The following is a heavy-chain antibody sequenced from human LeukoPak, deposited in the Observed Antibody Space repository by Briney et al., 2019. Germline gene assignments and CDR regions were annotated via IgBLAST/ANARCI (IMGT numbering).Heavy chain of an antibody. D-gene: IGHD3-22*01. CDR2: ISGSGGKS. V-gene: IGHV3-23*01. Sequence: GGSLRLSCAGSGFTFSTFAMSWVRQAPGKGLEWVSVISGSGGKSFSADSVKGRFTISRDNSKNTLYLQMNSLRVEDTAVYYCARDGLESYYDSSGYFDYWGQGTLVTVSS. CDR1: GFTFSTFA. CDR3: ARDGLESYYDSSGYFDY. J-gene: IGHJ4*02.